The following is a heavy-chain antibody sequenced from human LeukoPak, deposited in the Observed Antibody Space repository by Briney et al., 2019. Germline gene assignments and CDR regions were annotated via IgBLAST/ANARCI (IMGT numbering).Heavy chain of an antibody. CDR2: INHNGEAI. D-gene: IGHD3-9*01. V-gene: IGHV3-48*02. J-gene: IGHJ4*02. Sequence: GGSLRLSCAASGFPFSSHVLSWVRQAPGKGLEWIAYINHNGEAIYYPDFVKGRFIISRDNAKNSLFLQMNDLRDEDTAVYYCARDYDWAFDFWGQGARVTVSS. CDR3: ARDYDWAFDF. CDR1: GFPFSSHV.